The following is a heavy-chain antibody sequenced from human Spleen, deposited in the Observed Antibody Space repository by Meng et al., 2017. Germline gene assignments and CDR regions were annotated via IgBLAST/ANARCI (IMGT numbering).Heavy chain of an antibody. J-gene: IGHJ6*02. CDR3: ARVITGTTFYYYGMDV. V-gene: IGHV1-69*02. D-gene: IGHD1-7*01. CDR1: GGTFSSYT. CDR2: IIPILGIA. Sequence: SVKVSCKASGGTFSSYTISWVRQAPGQGLEWMGRIIPILGIANYAQKFQGRVTITADESTSTAYMELSSLRSEDTAVYYCARVITGTTFYYYGMDVWGQGTTVNVSS.